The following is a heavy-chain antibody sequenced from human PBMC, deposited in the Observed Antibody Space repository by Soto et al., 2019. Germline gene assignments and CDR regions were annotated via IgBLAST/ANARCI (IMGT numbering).Heavy chain of an antibody. Sequence: SETLSLTCTVSGGSISSYYWSWIRQPPGKGLEWIGYIYYSGSTNYNPSLKSRVTISVDTSKNQFSLKLSSVTAADTAVYYCARSPPRYCSSTSCSVGYYYMDVWGKGTTVTVSS. CDR2: IYYSGST. V-gene: IGHV4-59*01. D-gene: IGHD2-2*01. CDR3: ARSPPRYCSSTSCSVGYYYMDV. CDR1: GGSISSYY. J-gene: IGHJ6*03.